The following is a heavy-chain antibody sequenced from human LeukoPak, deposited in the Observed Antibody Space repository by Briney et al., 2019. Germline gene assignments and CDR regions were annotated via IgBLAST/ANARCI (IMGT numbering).Heavy chain of an antibody. D-gene: IGHD2-15*01. V-gene: IGHV3-11*04. CDR2: ISTSGSNI. CDR1: GFTFSDYY. CDR3: AGSGGSSCFLGCGFDY. J-gene: IGHJ4*02. Sequence: GGSLRLSCAASGFTFSDYYMSWIRQAPGKGLEWVSYISTSGSNIYYADSVRGRFTISREDAKNSLYVQMNSLRAEDTAVYYCAGSGGSSCFLGCGFDYWGQGTLVTVSS.